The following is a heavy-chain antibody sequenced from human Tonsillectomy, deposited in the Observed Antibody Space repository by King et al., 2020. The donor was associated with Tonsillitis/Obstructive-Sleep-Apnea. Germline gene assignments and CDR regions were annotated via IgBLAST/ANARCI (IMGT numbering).Heavy chain of an antibody. CDR1: GGSFSGYY. D-gene: IGHD6-19*01. CDR3: ARVLSSGWSKNRLDYMDV. CDR2: INHSGST. Sequence: QVQLQQWGAGLLKPSETLSLTCAGYGGSFSGYYWSWIRQPPGKVLEWIGEINHSGSTNYNPSLKSRVTISVDTSKNKSSLKLSSVTAADTAVYYCARVLSSGWSKNRLDYMDVWGKGTTVTVSS. V-gene: IGHV4-34*01. J-gene: IGHJ6*03.